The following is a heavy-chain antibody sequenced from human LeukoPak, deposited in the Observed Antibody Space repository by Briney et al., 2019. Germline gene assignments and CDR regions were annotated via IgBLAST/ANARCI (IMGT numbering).Heavy chain of an antibody. CDR1: GGTFSSYA. V-gene: IGHV1-69*13. CDR2: IIPIFGTA. J-gene: IGHJ5*02. Sequence: SVKVSCTASGGTFSSYAISWVRQAPGQGLEWMGGIIPIFGTASYAQKFQGRVTITADESTSTAYMELSSLRSEDTAVYYCARDRSARNWFDPWGQGTLVTVSS. CDR3: ARDRSARNWFDP.